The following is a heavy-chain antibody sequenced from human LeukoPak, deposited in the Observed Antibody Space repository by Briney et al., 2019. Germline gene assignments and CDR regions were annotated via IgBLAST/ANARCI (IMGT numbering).Heavy chain of an antibody. V-gene: IGHV3-9*01. CDR2: ISWNSGSI. CDR1: GFTFDDYA. J-gene: IGHJ6*02. Sequence: GGSLRLSCAASGFTFDDYAMHWVRHAPGKGLEWVSGISWNSGSIGYADSVKGRFTISRDNSKNTLYLQMNSLRAEDTAVYYCARDLYGMDVWGQGTTVTVSS. CDR3: ARDLYGMDV.